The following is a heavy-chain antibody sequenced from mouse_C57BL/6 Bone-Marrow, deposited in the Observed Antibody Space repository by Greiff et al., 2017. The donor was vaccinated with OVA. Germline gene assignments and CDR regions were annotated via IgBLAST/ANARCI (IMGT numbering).Heavy chain of an antibody. CDR1: GYTFTSYW. CDR3: ALIYYYGSSPMDY. D-gene: IGHD1-1*01. Sequence: QVQLQQPGAELVRPGTSVKLSCKASGYTFTSYWMHWVKQRPGQGLEWIGVIDPSDSYTNYNQKFKGKATLTVDTSSSTAYMQLSSLTSEDSAVYYGALIYYYGSSPMDYWGQGTSVTVSS. CDR2: IDPSDSYT. V-gene: IGHV1-59*01. J-gene: IGHJ4*01.